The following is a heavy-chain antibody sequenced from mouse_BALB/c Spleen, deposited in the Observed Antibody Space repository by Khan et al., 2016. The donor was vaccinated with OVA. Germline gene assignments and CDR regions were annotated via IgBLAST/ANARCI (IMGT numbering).Heavy chain of an antibody. J-gene: IGHJ2*01. CDR2: INPTSGYT. Sequence: QIQLVQSGAELAKPGASVKMSCTASGYTFTSYWMHWIKQRPGQGLEWIGYINPTSGYTDYNQKLKDKATLTADKSSSTTYMQLSSLTSDDSAVYYWARDRIDYWGQGTARTGSS. CDR3: ARDRIDY. CDR1: GYTFTSYW. V-gene: IGHV1-7*01.